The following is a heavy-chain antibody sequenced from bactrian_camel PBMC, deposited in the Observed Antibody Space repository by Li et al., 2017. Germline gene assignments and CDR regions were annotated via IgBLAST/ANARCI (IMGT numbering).Heavy chain of an antibody. CDR1: GFTFTNYD. V-gene: IGHV3S42*01. Sequence: VQLVESGGGLVQPGGSLRLSCAASGFTFTNYDMSWVRQAPGKGLEWVSTIASDGTTSYADSVKGRFTISRDNAKNTLYLQMNSLKTEDTAHYYCAAYGSCAFWGQGTQVTVS. CDR3: AAYGSCAF. D-gene: IGHD3*01. J-gene: IGHJ4*01. CDR2: IASDGTT.